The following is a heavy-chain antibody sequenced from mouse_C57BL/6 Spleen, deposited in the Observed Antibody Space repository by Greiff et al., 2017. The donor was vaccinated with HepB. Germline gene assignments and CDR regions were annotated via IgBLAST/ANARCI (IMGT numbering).Heavy chain of an antibody. Sequence: QVQLQQPGAELVRPGSSVKLSCKASGYTFTSYWMHWVKQRPIQGLEWIGNIDPSDSETHYNQKFKDKATLTVDESSSTAYMQLSSLTSEDSAVYYCARPTKGVYDYWGQGTTLTVSS. CDR1: GYTFTSYW. CDR3: ARPTKGVYDY. J-gene: IGHJ2*01. V-gene: IGHV1-52*01. CDR2: IDPSDSET.